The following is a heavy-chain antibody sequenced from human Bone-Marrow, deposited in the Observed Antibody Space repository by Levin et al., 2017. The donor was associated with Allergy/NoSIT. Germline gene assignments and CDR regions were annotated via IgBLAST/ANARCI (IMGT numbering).Heavy chain of an antibody. Sequence: SETLSLTCTVSGGSVSTGSYYWSWIRQPPGKGLEWIGYIYYSGSTSYNPSLQSRLTISSDTSKNQFSLKLSSVTAADTAVYYCAKNTGWDNWFDPWGQGILVSVSS. CDR1: GGSVSTGSYY. CDR3: AKNTGWDNWFDP. CDR2: IYYSGST. D-gene: IGHD6-19*01. J-gene: IGHJ5*02. V-gene: IGHV4-61*01.